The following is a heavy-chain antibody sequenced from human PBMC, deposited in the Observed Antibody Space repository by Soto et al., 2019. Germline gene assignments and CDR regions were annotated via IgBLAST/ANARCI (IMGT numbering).Heavy chain of an antibody. CDR2: IYHSGST. J-gene: IGHJ6*02. Sequence: KPSETLSLTCAVSGGSISSSNWWSWVRQPPGKGLERIGEIYHSGSTNYNPSLKSRVTISVDKSKNQFSLKLSSVTAAATAVYYCARGGRAICGVVRYYGMDVWGRGTTVTVSS. V-gene: IGHV4-4*02. CDR1: GGSISSSNW. D-gene: IGHD3-3*01. CDR3: ARGGRAICGVVRYYGMDV.